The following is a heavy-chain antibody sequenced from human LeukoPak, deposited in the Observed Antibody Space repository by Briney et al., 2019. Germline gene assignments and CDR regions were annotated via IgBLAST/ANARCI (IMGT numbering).Heavy chain of an antibody. V-gene: IGHV3-30*02. CDR3: AKAPPPPNYYDSSGYLDY. Sequence: GGSLRLSCAASGFTFSSYGMHWVRQAPGKGLEWVAFIRYDGSNKYYADSVKGRFTISRDNSKNTLYLQMNSLRAEDTAVYYCAKAPPPPNYYDSSGYLDYWGQGTLVTVSS. CDR1: GFTFSSYG. CDR2: IRYDGSNK. D-gene: IGHD3-22*01. J-gene: IGHJ4*02.